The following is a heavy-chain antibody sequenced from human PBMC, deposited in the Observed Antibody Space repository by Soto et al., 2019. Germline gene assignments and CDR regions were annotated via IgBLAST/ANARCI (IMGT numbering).Heavy chain of an antibody. Sequence: SETLSLTCTVSGGSISSGDYYWSWIRQPPGKGLEWIGYIYYSGSTYYNPSLKSRVTISVDTSKNQFSLKLSSVTAADTAVYYCARADDILTGYYRCLIIPPNWFDPWGQGTMVTVYS. CDR2: IYYSGST. CDR3: ARADDILTGYYRCLIIPPNWFDP. D-gene: IGHD3-9*01. J-gene: IGHJ5*02. V-gene: IGHV4-30-4*01. CDR1: GGSISSGDYY.